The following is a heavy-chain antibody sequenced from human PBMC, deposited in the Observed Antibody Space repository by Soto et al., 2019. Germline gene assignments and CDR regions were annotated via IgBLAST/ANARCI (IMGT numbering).Heavy chain of an antibody. CDR2: INPKSGFT. CDR1: GYMFTGYY. V-gene: IGHV1-2*02. Sequence: ASVKVSCKASGYMFTGYYMHWVRQAPGEGLEWMGWINPKSGFTHYAQKFQGGVTMTRDASINTTYLDLSSLRSDDTAVYYCATPGGPDTGGYYYFDYWGQGTLVTVSS. D-gene: IGHD3-22*01. J-gene: IGHJ4*02. CDR3: ATPGGPDTGGYYYFDY.